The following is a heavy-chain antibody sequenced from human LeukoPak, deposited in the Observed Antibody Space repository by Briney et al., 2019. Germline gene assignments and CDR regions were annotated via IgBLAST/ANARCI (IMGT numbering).Heavy chain of an antibody. J-gene: IGHJ4*02. V-gene: IGHV1-8*01. CDR2: MNPNSGNT. CDR1: GYTFTSYD. CDR3: ATGPSGSYHPGIDY. D-gene: IGHD1-26*01. Sequence: GASVKVSCKASGYTFTSYDINWVRQATGQGLEWMGWMNPNSGNTGYAQKFQGRVTMTRNTSISTAYMELSSLRSEDTAVYYCATGPSGSYHPGIDYWGQGTLVTVSS.